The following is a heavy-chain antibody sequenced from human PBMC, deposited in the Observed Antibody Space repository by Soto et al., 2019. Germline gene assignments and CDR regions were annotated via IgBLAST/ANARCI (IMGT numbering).Heavy chain of an antibody. CDR1: GFTFSSYW. CDR2: INSDGSST. Sequence: EVQLVESGGGLVQPGGSLRLSCAASGFTFSSYWMHWVRQAPGKGLVWVSRINSDGSSTSYADSVKGRFTISRDNAKNTLYLQMNSLRAEDTAVYYCARVASRYYDSSGYDYWGQGTLVTVSS. CDR3: ARVASRYYDSSGYDY. D-gene: IGHD3-22*01. J-gene: IGHJ4*02. V-gene: IGHV3-74*01.